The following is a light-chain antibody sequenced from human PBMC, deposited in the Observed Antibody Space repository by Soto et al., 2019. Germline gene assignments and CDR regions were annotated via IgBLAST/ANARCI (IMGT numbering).Light chain of an antibody. CDR1: QSISSW. Sequence: DIQMTQSPSTLSATAVDRVNITCRASQSISSWLAWYQHKPGKAPKLLIYDASNLDSGVPSRFSGSGSGTEFSLTISNLQPDDCATYYCQQYENYWTFGQGTKVDI. CDR2: DAS. J-gene: IGKJ1*01. CDR3: QQYENYWT. V-gene: IGKV1-5*01.